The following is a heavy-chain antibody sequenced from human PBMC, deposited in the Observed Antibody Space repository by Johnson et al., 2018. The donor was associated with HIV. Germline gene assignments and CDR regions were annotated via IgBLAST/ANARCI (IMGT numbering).Heavy chain of an antibody. Sequence: VQLVETGGGLIQPGGSLRLSCAASGFTVSSNYMSWVRQAPGKGLEWVSVIYSGGSTYYADSVKGRFSISRDNSKNTLYVEMNSLRSEDTAVYYCAKVGRMTTVVTPGDAFDIWGQGTKVTVSS. CDR2: IYSGGST. CDR1: GFTVSSNY. D-gene: IGHD4-23*01. CDR3: AKVGRMTTVVTPGDAFDI. V-gene: IGHV3-53*05. J-gene: IGHJ3*02.